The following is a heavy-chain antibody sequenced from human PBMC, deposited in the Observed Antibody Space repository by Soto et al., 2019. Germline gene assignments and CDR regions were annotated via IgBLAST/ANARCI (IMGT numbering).Heavy chain of an antibody. CDR3: AREREYCTNGVCSHAFDI. V-gene: IGHV3-30*03. J-gene: IGHJ3*02. Sequence: PGGSLRLSCAASGFTFSSYGMHWVRQAPGKGLEWVAVISYDGSNKYYADSVKGRFTISRDNSKNTLYLQMNSLRAEDTAVYYCAREREYCTNGVCSHAFDIWGQGTMVTVSS. CDR2: ISYDGSNK. CDR1: GFTFSSYG. D-gene: IGHD2-8*01.